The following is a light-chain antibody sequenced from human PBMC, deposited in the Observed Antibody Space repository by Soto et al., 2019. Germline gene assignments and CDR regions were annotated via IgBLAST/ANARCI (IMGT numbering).Light chain of an antibody. CDR1: SSDVGDYPY. V-gene: IGLV2-14*01. CDR2: EVS. Sequence: QSALTQPASVSGSPGQSITISCTGTSSDVGDYPYVSWYQQHPAKVPKLIIYEVSHRPPGITSRFSGSKSQNTASLTISGLQAEDEADYYCSSYSATNTLVFGSGTKVTVL. CDR3: SSYSATNTLV. J-gene: IGLJ1*01.